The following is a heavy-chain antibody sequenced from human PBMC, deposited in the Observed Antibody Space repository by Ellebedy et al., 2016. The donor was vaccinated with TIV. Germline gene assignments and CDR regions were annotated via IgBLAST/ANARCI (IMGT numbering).Heavy chain of an antibody. CDR2: ISDSGSST. D-gene: IGHD3-10*01. Sequence: GESLKISCAASGLTFSDNAMSWVRQAPGKGLEWVSSISDSGSSTYYAASVKGRFTISRDNSKNTLYLRMDSLRVEDTAIYYCADDPRGVGPAFDIWGQGTMVTVSS. V-gene: IGHV3-23*01. J-gene: IGHJ3*02. CDR1: GLTFSDNA. CDR3: ADDPRGVGPAFDI.